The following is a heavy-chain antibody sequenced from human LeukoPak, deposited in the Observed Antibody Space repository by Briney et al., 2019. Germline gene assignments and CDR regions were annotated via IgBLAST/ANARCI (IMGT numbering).Heavy chain of an antibody. D-gene: IGHD6-19*01. V-gene: IGHV4-39*07. CDR1: GGSISSSSYY. CDR3: AREASIYSAGWYDAFNI. CDR2: IYYSGST. Sequence: SETLSLTCTVSGGSISSSSYYWGWIRQPPGKGLEWIGSIYYSGSTYYNPSLKSRVTISVDTSKNQFSLKLSSVTAADTAVYYCAREASIYSAGWYDAFNIWGQGTMVPVSS. J-gene: IGHJ3*02.